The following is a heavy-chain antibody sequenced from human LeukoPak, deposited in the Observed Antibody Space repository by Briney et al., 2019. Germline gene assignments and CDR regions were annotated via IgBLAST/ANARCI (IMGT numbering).Heavy chain of an antibody. V-gene: IGHV3-21*01. CDR3: ARDSRTTGTTSGYFDY. J-gene: IGHJ4*02. CDR2: ISSSSDI. CDR1: GFTFSRYS. Sequence: PGGSLRLSCAASGFTFSRYSLNWVRQAPGKGLEWVSSISSSSDIYYAVSVKGRFTISRDNAKNSLYLQMNSLRAEDTAVYYCARDSRTTGTTSGYFDYWGQGTLVTVSS. D-gene: IGHD1-1*01.